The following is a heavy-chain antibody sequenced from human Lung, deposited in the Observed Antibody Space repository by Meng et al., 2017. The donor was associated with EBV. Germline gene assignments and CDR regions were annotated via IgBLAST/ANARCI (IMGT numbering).Heavy chain of an antibody. CDR2: LIAVFDKT. D-gene: IGHD1-14*01. CDR3: ARGRRNEPLFDY. CDR1: GGSFSTHT. Sequence: VQLVQSGAEVKKPGSSGKVACKTSGGSFSTHTFSWVRQAPGQGLEWMGGLIAVFDKTKAAPRFQDRVTFTADESTSTAYMELSSLTFDDTAVYFCARGRRNEPLFDYWGQGTLVTVSS. J-gene: IGHJ4*02. V-gene: IGHV1-69*13.